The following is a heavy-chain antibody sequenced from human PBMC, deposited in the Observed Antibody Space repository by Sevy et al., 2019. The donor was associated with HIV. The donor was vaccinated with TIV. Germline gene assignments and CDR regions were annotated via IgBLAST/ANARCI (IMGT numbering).Heavy chain of an antibody. CDR3: GRGFWSGYSTYYYGMDV. J-gene: IGHJ6*02. V-gene: IGHV1-69*13. CDR1: GGTFSSYA. Sequence: ASVKVSCKASGGTFSSYAISWVRQAPGQGLEWMGGIIPIFGTANYAQKFQGRVTITADESTSTAYMELSSLRFEDTAVYYCGRGFWSGYSTYYYGMDVWGQGTTVTVSS. CDR2: IIPIFGTA. D-gene: IGHD3-3*01.